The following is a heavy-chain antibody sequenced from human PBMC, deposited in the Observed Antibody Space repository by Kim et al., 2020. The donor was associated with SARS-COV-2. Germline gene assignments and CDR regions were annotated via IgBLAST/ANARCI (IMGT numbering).Heavy chain of an antibody. D-gene: IGHD2-2*03. Sequence: SETLSLTCTVSGGSISSGGYYWSWIRQHPGKGLEWIGYIYYSGSTYYNPSLKSRVTISVDTSKNQFSLKLSSVTAADTAVYYCARSEGGYCSSTSCYAPPDVWGQGTTVTVSS. V-gene: IGHV4-31*03. CDR2: IYYSGST. J-gene: IGHJ6*02. CDR1: GGSISSGGYY. CDR3: ARSEGGYCSSTSCYAPPDV.